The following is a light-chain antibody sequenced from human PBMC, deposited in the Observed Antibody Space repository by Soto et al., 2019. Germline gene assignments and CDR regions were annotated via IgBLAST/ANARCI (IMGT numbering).Light chain of an antibody. CDR2: GTS. Sequence: EIVMTQSPATLSESPGERATLSCRASQSVSSNLAWYQQKRGQAPRLLIYGTSTRATGIPARFSGSGSGKEVTLTISSLQSEDFAVYYCQQYHKWPLTFGGGTKVEIK. J-gene: IGKJ4*01. CDR3: QQYHKWPLT. CDR1: QSVSSN. V-gene: IGKV3-15*01.